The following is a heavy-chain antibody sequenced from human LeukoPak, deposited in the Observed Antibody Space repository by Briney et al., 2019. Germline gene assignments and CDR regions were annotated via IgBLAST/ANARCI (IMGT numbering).Heavy chain of an antibody. J-gene: IGHJ4*02. Sequence: GRCLRLSCAASRPPLSRHWMRWVSHPPGRGLEWVANKKQEGSQTYYVDSVKGRFTICRDNAKNSLHLQMNSLRAEDTAVYYCAREASMTRVTIDYWGQGTLVTVSS. CDR2: KKQEGSQT. V-gene: IGHV3-7*01. CDR3: AREASMTRVTIDY. D-gene: IGHD4-17*01. CDR1: RPPLSRHW.